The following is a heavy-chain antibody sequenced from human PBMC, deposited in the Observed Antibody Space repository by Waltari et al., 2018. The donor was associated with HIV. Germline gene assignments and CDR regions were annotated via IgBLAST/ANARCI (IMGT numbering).Heavy chain of an antibody. CDR2: IYPNDYDT. CDR3: ALFPNEDSV. Sequence: EVQLVQSGAEVKKPGESLMISCKASGYNFVNFWLGWVRQMPGKGLEWMGLIYPNDYDTRYSPSFEGQVTISADRSVNTVYLQWSSLRASDTAMYYCALFPNEDSVWGQGTLVTVSS. V-gene: IGHV5-51*01. CDR1: GYNFVNFW. J-gene: IGHJ4*02. D-gene: IGHD2-15*01.